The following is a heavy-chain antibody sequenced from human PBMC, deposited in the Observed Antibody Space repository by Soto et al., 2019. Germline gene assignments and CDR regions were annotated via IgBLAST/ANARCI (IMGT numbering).Heavy chain of an antibody. CDR3: ARVRGYCSSTCCYGGAFDI. V-gene: IGHV4-34*01. CDR1: GGSFSGYY. Sequence: QVQLQQWGAGLLKPSETLSLTCAVSGGSFSGYYWSWIRQPPGKGLEWIGEINHSGSTNYNPSLKSRVTISVDTSKNQFSLKLSSVTAADTAVYCCARVRGYCSSTCCYGGAFDIWGQGTMVTVSS. J-gene: IGHJ3*02. D-gene: IGHD2-2*01. CDR2: INHSGST.